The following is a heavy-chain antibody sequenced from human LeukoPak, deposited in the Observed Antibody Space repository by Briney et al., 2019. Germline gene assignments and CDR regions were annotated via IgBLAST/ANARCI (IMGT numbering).Heavy chain of an antibody. Sequence: PGGSLRLSCAASGFTFSSYAMGWVRQAPGKGLEWVSAISGSGGSTYYADSVMGRFTISRDNSKNTLYLQMNSLRAEDTAVYYCAKPKGYDFWSGYREGYFDYWGQGTLVTVSS. CDR1: GFTFSSYA. CDR3: AKPKGYDFWSGYREGYFDY. CDR2: ISGSGGST. D-gene: IGHD3-3*01. V-gene: IGHV3-23*01. J-gene: IGHJ4*02.